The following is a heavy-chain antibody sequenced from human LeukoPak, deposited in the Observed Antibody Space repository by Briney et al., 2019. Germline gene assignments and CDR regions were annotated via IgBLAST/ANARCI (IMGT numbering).Heavy chain of an antibody. V-gene: IGHV3-23*01. Sequence: GGSLRLSCAASGFTFNNYAMNWVRPAPGKGLEWVSVISGSGGTTYYADSVKGRFTISRDSSKNTLYLQMNSLRAEDTAVYYCAKVSGGGLYYDGMDVWGQGTTVTVSS. D-gene: IGHD1-14*01. CDR1: GFTFNNYA. CDR3: AKVSGGGLYYDGMDV. CDR2: ISGSGGTT. J-gene: IGHJ6*02.